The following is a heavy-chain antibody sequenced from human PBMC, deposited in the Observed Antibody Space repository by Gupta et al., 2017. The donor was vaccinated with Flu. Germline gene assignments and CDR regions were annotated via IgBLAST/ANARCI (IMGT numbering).Heavy chain of an antibody. CDR3: ARDSGNEGFDP. Sequence: VQLVDSGGGLVKPGGSLRLSCAASGFPFNTYSMNWVRQAPGTGLEGVALVSRSSTYIHYGASVRGRFTISRENAKNLVHLQMHSLRVEDTAFYYCARDSGNEGFDPWGQGTMVTVSS. CDR1: GFPFNTYS. J-gene: IGHJ5*02. V-gene: IGHV3-21*02. D-gene: IGHD4-23*01. CDR2: VSRSSTYI.